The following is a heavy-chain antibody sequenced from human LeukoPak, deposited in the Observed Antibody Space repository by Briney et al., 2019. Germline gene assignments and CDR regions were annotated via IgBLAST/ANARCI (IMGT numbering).Heavy chain of an antibody. CDR2: INPNSGGT. J-gene: IGHJ4*02. CDR3: ARAGYCSSTSCHALRY. CDR1: GYTFTGYY. V-gene: IGHV1-2*02. D-gene: IGHD2-2*01. Sequence: GASVKVSCKASGYTFTGYYMHWVRQAPGQGLEWMGWINPNSGGTNYAQKFQGRVTMTRDTSISTAYMELSRLRSDDTAVYYCARAGYCSSTSCHALRYWGQGTLVTVSS.